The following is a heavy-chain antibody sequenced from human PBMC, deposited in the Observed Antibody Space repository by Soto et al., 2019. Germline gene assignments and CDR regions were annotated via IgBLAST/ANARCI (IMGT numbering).Heavy chain of an antibody. CDR1: GGSISTYY. D-gene: IGHD6-13*01. CDR3: ARFKSAAGID. Sequence: QVQLQESGPGLVKPSETLSLTCTVSGGSISTYYWNWIRQPAGKGLEWIGHIYFTGSTNYNPSLKSRVTMSLDTSNNHFSLKLSSVTAADTAVYYCARFKSAAGIDWGQGTLVTGSS. V-gene: IGHV4-4*07. CDR2: IYFTGST. J-gene: IGHJ4*02.